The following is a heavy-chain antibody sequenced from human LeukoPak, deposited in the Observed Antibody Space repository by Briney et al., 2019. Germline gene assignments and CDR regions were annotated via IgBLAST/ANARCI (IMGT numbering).Heavy chain of an antibody. CDR3: ARLGIDRYLPIAKRWFDP. CDR2: INHSGDT. D-gene: IGHD1-26*01. CDR1: GGSLSGYY. J-gene: IGHJ5*02. Sequence: PSETLSLTCAVYGGSLSGYYWTWIRQSPGKGLEWIGEINHSGDTHYNPSLRSRVIISEDNSKNQFSLKLSSVTVADTAVYYCARLGIDRYLPIAKRWFDPWCQGTQVTVSS. V-gene: IGHV4-34*01.